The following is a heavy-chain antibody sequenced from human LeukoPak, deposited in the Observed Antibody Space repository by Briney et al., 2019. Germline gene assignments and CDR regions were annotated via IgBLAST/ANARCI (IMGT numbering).Heavy chain of an antibody. J-gene: IGHJ4*02. CDR3: ATETIGRHYDY. V-gene: IGHV3-21*01. CDR1: GFTFSSCG. Sequence: PGGSLRLSCAASGFTFSSCGFNWVRQAPGKGLEWVSSIGPTGTDRYYADSDRGRFTISRDNAKNSMYLQMDSLRDEDTAVYYCATETIGRHYDYWGQGTLLTVSS. D-gene: IGHD1-14*01. CDR2: IGPTGTDR.